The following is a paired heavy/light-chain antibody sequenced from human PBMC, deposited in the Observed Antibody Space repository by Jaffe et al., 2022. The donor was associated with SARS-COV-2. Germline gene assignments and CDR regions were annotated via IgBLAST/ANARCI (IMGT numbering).Light chain of an antibody. CDR2: RNN. CDR3: AAWDDSLSGLYV. Sequence: QSVLTQPPSASGTPGQRVTISCSGSSSNIGSNYVYWYQQLPGTAPKLLIYRNNQRPSGVPDRFSGSKSGTSASLAISGLRSEDEADYYCAAWDDSLSGLYVFGTGTKVTVL. CDR1: SSNIGSNY. J-gene: IGLJ1*01. V-gene: IGLV1-47*01.
Heavy chain of an antibody. Sequence: QVQLVESGGGLVKPGGSLRLSCAASGFTFSDYYMSWIRQAPGKGLEWVSYISSSGSTIYYADSVKGRFTISRDNAKNSLYLQMNSLRAEDTAVYYCAPIGDIVATIEGAVHYWGQGTLVTVSS. CDR2: ISSSGSTI. V-gene: IGHV3-11*01. CDR1: GFTFSDYY. D-gene: IGHD5-12*01. CDR3: APIGDIVATIEGAVHY. J-gene: IGHJ4*02.